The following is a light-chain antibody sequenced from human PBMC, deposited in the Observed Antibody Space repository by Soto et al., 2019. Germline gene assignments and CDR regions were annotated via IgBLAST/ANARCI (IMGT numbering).Light chain of an antibody. J-gene: IGLJ1*01. Sequence: QSALTQPRSVSGSPGQSVTISCTGASSDVGGYNYVSWYQQHPGKAPKLMIYDVSKRPSGVPDRFSGSKSGNTASLTISGLQIEDEADYYCCSYAGRYTYVFGTGTKFTVL. CDR1: SSDVGGYNY. CDR2: DVS. CDR3: CSYAGRYTYV. V-gene: IGLV2-11*01.